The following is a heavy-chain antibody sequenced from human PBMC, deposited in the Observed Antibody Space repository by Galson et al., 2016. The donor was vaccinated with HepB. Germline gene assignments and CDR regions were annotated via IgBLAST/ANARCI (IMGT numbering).Heavy chain of an antibody. CDR3: AKDAVHTPTTLSYYFDF. J-gene: IGHJ4*02. CDR2: INPNSGGT. CDR1: GYTFTGYY. Sequence: SVKVSCKASGYTFTGYYMHWVRQAPGQGLEWVGWINPNSGGTHYAQKFQGRVSMTRDTSISTAYMELKSLRSDDTALYYCAKDAVHTPTTLSYYFDFWGQETLVSVSS. D-gene: IGHD5-18*01. V-gene: IGHV1-2*02.